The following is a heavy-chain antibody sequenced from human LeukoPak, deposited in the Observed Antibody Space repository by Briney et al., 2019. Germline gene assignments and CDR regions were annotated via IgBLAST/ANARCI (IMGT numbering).Heavy chain of an antibody. CDR3: TRGWDY. Sequence: ASVKVSCKASGYSFTTSDISWVRQATGQGLEWMGWMNPDSGDTGYAQKFPGRLNITRHTSIYTAYMELSGLRSDDSAVYYCTRGWDYWGKGTLVTVSS. J-gene: IGHJ4*02. V-gene: IGHV1-8*03. CDR1: GYSFTTSD. CDR2: MNPDSGDT.